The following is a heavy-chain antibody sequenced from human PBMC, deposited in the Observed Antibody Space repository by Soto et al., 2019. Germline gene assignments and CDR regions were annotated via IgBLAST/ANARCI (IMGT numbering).Heavy chain of an antibody. J-gene: IGHJ1*01. V-gene: IGHV4-4*02. CDR3: ARGGTSSRRAVAGYFHY. Sequence: LSETLSLTCAVSGGSITTSSWWSWVRQPPGKGLEWIGEIYHGGSTKYSPSLKSRVTISVDTSKTQFSLKMSSVTAADTAVYYCARGGTSSRRAVAGYFHYWDQGTQVTVSS. CDR1: GGSITTSSW. CDR2: IYHGGST. D-gene: IGHD1-7*01.